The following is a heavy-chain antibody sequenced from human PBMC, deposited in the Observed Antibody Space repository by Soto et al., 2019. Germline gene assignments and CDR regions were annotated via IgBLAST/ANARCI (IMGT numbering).Heavy chain of an antibody. CDR3: ATGPDYGDF. J-gene: IGHJ4*02. V-gene: IGHV5-51*01. Sequence: PGESLKISCKGYGSSFSTYLIRWVRQMPGRGLEWMGIVYPDDSDTRYSPSFHGQVTISADKSIRTDYLQGSSLQASDSPMYYCATGPDYGDFWGQGTPVTVSS. CDR1: GSSFSTYL. CDR2: VYPDDSDT.